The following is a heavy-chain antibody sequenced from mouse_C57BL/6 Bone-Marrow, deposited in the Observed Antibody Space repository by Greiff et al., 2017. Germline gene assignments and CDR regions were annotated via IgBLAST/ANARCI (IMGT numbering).Heavy chain of an antibody. CDR2: IYYSGTI. CDR3: ARERDYYGSGYWYFEV. D-gene: IGHD1-1*01. V-gene: IGHV3-5*01. J-gene: IGHJ1*03. Sequence: EVKLMESGPGLVKPSQTVFLTCTVTGISITTGNYRWSWIRQFPGNKLEWIGYIYYSGTITYNPSLTSRTTITRDTPKNQFFLEMNSLTAEDTATYYCARERDYYGSGYWYFEVWGTGTTVTVSS. CDR1: GISITTGNYR.